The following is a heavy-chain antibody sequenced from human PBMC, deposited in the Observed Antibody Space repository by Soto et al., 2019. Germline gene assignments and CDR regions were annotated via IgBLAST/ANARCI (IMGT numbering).Heavy chain of an antibody. CDR2: TYFRGNT. J-gene: IGHJ5*02. CDR1: GGSISSGGFY. CDR3: ARVTDNWYRRVDP. V-gene: IGHV4-31*03. D-gene: IGHD1-20*01. Sequence: PSETLSLTCTVSGGSISSGGFYWSWIRQHPGQGLEWIGYTYFRGNTYYNPSLKSRLTISVDTSKNQFSLKLSSVTAADSAVYYCARVTDNWYRRVDPWGRGTLVTVSS.